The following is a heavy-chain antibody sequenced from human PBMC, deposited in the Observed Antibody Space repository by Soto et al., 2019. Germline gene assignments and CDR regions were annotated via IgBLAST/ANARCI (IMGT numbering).Heavy chain of an antibody. D-gene: IGHD2-15*01. CDR2: ISGSGGST. CDR3: ANVRDYCIGGSCYSDWYFDL. CDR1: GFTFSSYA. Sequence: EVQLLESGGGLVQPGGSLRLSCAASGFTFSSYAMSWVRQAPGKGLEWVSAISGSGGSTYYADSVKGRFTIYRDNSKNTMYLQMICLSAEDTAVYYCANVRDYCIGGSCYSDWYFDLWGRGTLVTVSS. V-gene: IGHV3-23*01. J-gene: IGHJ2*01.